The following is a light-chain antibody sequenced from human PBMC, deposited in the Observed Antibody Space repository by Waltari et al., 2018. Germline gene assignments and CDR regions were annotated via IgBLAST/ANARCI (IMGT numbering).Light chain of an antibody. CDR1: HDISDY. Sequence: DIQMTQSPSSLSASVGDTVTITCQANHDISDYLNWYQQKPGKAPNLLISDASHLEAGVPSRFSGSGYGTDCTFTISSLQPEDFATYYCQQHDNPPFTFGQGTKLEIK. V-gene: IGKV1-33*01. CDR3: QQHDNPPFT. CDR2: DAS. J-gene: IGKJ2*01.